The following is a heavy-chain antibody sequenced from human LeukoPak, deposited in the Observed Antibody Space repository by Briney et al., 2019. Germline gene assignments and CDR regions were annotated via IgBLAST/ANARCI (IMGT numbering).Heavy chain of an antibody. CDR1: GFTFSSYA. D-gene: IGHD2-21*02. CDR2: ISYDGSNK. V-gene: IGHV3-30-3*01. Sequence: GRSLRLSCAASGFTFSSYAMHWVRQAPGKGLEWVAVISYDGSNKYYADSVKGRFTISRDNSKNTLYLQMNSLRAEDTAVYYCAREAVVTASAFDIWGQGTMVTGSS. CDR3: AREAVVTASAFDI. J-gene: IGHJ3*02.